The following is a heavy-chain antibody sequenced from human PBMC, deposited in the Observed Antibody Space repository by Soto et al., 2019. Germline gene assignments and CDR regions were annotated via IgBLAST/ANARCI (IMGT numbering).Heavy chain of an antibody. CDR2: IYWDDDE. Sequence: QITLKESGPTLVKPTQTLTLTCTFSGFSLNTRGVGVGWIRQPPGKALEWLALIYWDDDEGYSPSLRSRLTITKDTSKNQVVLTMTNMDPVDSATYYCAHRPRGYSYHFDYWGQGPWSPSPQ. CDR1: GFSLNTRGVG. CDR3: AHRPRGYSYHFDY. D-gene: IGHD5-18*01. V-gene: IGHV2-5*02. J-gene: IGHJ4*02.